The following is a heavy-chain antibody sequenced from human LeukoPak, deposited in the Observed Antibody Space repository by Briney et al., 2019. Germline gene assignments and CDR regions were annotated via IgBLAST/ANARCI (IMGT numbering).Heavy chain of an antibody. Sequence: GGSLRLSCAASGFTFSSYSMNWVRQAPGKGLEWVSSISSSSSYIYYADSVKGRFTISRDNAKNSLYLQMNSLRAEDTAVYYCARDQGALRSYYHDSTNNWFDPWGQGTLVTVSS. J-gene: IGHJ5*02. CDR3: ARDQGALRSYYHDSTNNWFDP. V-gene: IGHV3-21*01. CDR1: GFTFSSYS. D-gene: IGHD3-22*01. CDR2: ISSSSSYI.